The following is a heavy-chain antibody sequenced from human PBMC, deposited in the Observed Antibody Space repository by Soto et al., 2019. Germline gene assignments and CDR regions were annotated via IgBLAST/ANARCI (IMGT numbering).Heavy chain of an antibody. CDR3: ARGPPLLLYQPRLRRGGIDY. D-gene: IGHD2-2*01. Sequence: QVQLQQWGAGLLKPSETLSLTCAVYGGSFSGYYWSWIRQPPGKGLEWIGEINHSGSTNYNPSLTSRVTISVDSSKNQFSLKLRSVSAADTAVYYCARGPPLLLYQPRLRRGGIDYWGQGTLVIVSS. CDR2: INHSGST. CDR1: GGSFSGYY. V-gene: IGHV4-34*01. J-gene: IGHJ4*02.